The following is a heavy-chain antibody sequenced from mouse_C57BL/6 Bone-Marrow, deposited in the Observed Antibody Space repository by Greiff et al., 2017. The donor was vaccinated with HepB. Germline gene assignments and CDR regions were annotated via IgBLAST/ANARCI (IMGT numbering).Heavy chain of an antibody. Sequence: QVQLQQPGAELVMPGASVKLSCKASGYTFTSYWMHWVKQRPGQGLEWIGEIDPSDSYTNYNQKFKGKSTLTVDKSSSTAYMQLSSLTSEDSAVYYCARGPITTVVAEDYFDYWGQGTTLTVSS. D-gene: IGHD1-1*01. CDR1: GYTFTSYW. J-gene: IGHJ2*01. CDR2: IDPSDSYT. CDR3: ARGPITTVVAEDYFDY. V-gene: IGHV1-69*01.